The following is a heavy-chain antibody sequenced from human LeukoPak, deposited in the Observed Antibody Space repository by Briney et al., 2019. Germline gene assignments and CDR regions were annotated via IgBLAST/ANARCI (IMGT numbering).Heavy chain of an antibody. CDR1: GFTFSSYG. D-gene: IGHD4-17*01. CDR2: ISYDGSNK. J-gene: IGHJ4*02. CDR3: AKAYWVTVTTGLFDY. V-gene: IGHV3-30*18. Sequence: PGRSLRLSCAAPGFTFSSYGMHWVRQAPGKGLEWVAVISYDGSNKYYADSVKGRFTISRDNSKNTLYLQMNSLRADDTAVYYCAKAYWVTVTTGLFDYWGQGTLVTVSS.